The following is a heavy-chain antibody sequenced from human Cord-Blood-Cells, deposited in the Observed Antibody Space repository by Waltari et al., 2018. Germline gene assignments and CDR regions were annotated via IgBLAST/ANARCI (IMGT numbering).Heavy chain of an antibody. CDR3: ARPRPTYGSWSDYNFDY. CDR1: GGTFSSYA. D-gene: IGHD3-10*01. J-gene: IGHJ4*02. Sequence: QVQLVQSGAEVKKPGSSVKVSCKASGGTFSSYAISWVRQAPGQGLEWMGWIIPIFGTAIYAQKFQGTVTITADEPTRTAYMELSSLRSEDTAVYYCARPRPTYGSWSDYNFDYGGQGTLVTVSS. CDR2: IIPIFGTA. V-gene: IGHV1-69*19.